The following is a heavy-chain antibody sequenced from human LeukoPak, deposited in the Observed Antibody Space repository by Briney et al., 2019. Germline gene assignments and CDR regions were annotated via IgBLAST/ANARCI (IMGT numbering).Heavy chain of an antibody. CDR1: GFTFSSYA. J-gene: IGHJ4*02. Sequence: GRSLRLSCGASGFTFSSYAMHWVRQAPGKGLEWVAVISYDGSNKYYADSVKGRFTISRDNSKNTLYLQMNSLRAEDTAVYYCARDPRVPAAPEYYFDYWGQGTLVTVSS. CDR3: ARDPRVPAAPEYYFDY. D-gene: IGHD2-2*01. CDR2: ISYDGSNK. V-gene: IGHV3-30*04.